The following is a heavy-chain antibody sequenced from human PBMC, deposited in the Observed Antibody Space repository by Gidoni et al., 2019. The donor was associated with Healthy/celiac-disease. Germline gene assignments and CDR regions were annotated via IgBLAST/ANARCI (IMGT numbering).Heavy chain of an antibody. V-gene: IGHV3-23*01. J-gene: IGHJ4*02. CDR1: GFTFSSYA. Sequence: EVQLLESGGGLVQPGGSLRLSCAASGFTFSSYARSWVRQAPGKGLEWVSAISGSGGSTYYADSVKGRFTISRDNSKNTLYLQMNSLRAEDTAVYYCANEDSSGWSGFDYWGQGTLVTVSS. CDR2: ISGSGGST. CDR3: ANEDSSGWSGFDY. D-gene: IGHD6-19*01.